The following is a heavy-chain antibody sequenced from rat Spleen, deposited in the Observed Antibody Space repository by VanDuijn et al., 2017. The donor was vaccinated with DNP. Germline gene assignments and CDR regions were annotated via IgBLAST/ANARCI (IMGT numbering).Heavy chain of an antibody. CDR3: ATHQVYYGLSFVY. V-gene: IGHV5S13*01. Sequence: EVQLVESGGGLVQPGRSLKLSCAASGFTFSDYGMAWVRQAPKEGLEWVATISTSGDTSYYRDSVKGRFTISRDNAKNTLYLQMNSLRSEDTATYYCATHQVYYGLSFVYWGQGTLVTVSS. CDR2: ISTSGDTS. J-gene: IGHJ3*01. D-gene: IGHD1-6*01. CDR1: GFTFSDYG.